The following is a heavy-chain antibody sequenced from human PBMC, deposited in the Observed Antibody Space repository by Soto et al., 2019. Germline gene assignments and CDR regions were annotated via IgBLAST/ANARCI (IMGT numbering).Heavy chain of an antibody. CDR2: ISGYNGDT. CDR3: ARVRIVGAREIDF. Sequence: QVHLVQSGGEVKKPGASVKVSCKASGYTFNRHGITWVRQAPGQGLEWMGWISGYNGDTNYEQKFQGRGTLSSDTLTSTVYLKLKSLRFDDAAVYYCARVRIVGAREIDFWGQGTLVTVSS. J-gene: IGHJ4*02. D-gene: IGHD1-26*01. CDR1: GYTFNRHG. V-gene: IGHV1-18*04.